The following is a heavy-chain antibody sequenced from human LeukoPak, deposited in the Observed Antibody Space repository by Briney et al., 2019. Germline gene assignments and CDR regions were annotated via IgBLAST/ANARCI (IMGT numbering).Heavy chain of an antibody. D-gene: IGHD5-24*01. CDR2: INPNSGGT. V-gene: IGHV1-2*02. J-gene: IGHJ4*02. CDR3: ARVREMATIAIDY. Sequence: ASVKVSXKASGYTFTGYYMHWVRQAPGQGLEWMGWINPNSGGTNYAQKFQGRVTMTRDTSISTAYMELSRLRSDDTAVYYCARVREMATIAIDYWGQGTLVTVSS. CDR1: GYTFTGYY.